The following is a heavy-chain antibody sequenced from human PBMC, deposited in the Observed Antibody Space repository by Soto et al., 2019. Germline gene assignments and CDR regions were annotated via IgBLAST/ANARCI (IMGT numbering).Heavy chain of an antibody. J-gene: IGHJ6*02. CDR3: ARDLCCTNVYYYYGMDV. CDR1: GFTFSSYA. Sequence: GGSLRLSCAASGFTFSSYAMHWVRQAPGKGLEWVAVISYDGSNKYYADSVKGRFTISRDNSKNTLYLQMNSLRAEDTAVYYCARDLCCTNVYYYYGMDVWGQGTTVTVSS. D-gene: IGHD2-8*01. CDR2: ISYDGSNK. V-gene: IGHV3-30-3*01.